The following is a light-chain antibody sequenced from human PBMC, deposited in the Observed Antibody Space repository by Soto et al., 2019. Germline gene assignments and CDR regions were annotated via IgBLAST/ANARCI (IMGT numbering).Light chain of an antibody. CDR3: CSSGGSRPV. J-gene: IGLJ7*01. CDR1: SSDVGSHNF. Sequence: QSALTQPASVSGSPGQSITISCTGTSSDVGSHNFVSWYQQHPGQAPKLMIYEVSKRPLGVSTRFSASKSGNTASLTISGLQAEDEADYCGCSSGGSRPVFGGGTQLTVL. CDR2: EVS. V-gene: IGLV2-23*02.